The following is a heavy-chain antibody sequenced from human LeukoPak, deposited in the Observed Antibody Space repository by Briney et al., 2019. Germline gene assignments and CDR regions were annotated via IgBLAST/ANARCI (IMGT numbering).Heavy chain of an antibody. D-gene: IGHD1-26*01. Sequence: SETLSLTCTVSGGSITSYYWSWLRQPPGKGLEWIGFIYYSGSTHYNSSLNSRVTISVDTSRNQFSLRLSSVTAADTAVYYCARHSGSSPHYFDYWGQGTLVTVSS. CDR2: IYYSGST. V-gene: IGHV4-59*08. CDR1: GGSITSYY. J-gene: IGHJ4*02. CDR3: ARHSGSSPHYFDY.